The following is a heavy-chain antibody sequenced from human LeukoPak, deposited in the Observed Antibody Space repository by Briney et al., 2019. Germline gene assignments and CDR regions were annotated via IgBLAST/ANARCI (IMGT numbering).Heavy chain of an antibody. J-gene: IGHJ4*02. CDR2: MYLSGTT. CDR1: GDSINSLDL. V-gene: IGHV4-4*02. D-gene: IGHD3-22*01. Sequence: PLETLSLTCTVSGDSINSLDLWSWVRQPPGKGLEWIGEMYLSGTTHSNPSVESRVTISIDKSKNQFFLNLSSVTAADTAVYYCAGLVGRYSSGLYYYYFDYWGQGTLVTVSS. CDR3: AGLVGRYSSGLYYYYFDY.